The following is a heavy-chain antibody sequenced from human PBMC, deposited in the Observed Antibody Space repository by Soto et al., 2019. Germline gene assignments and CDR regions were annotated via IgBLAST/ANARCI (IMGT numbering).Heavy chain of an antibody. V-gene: IGHV6-1*01. D-gene: IGHD1-7*01. J-gene: IGHJ6*03. CDR3: VGTTSLPPYSTDV. CDR1: GDSVSSNSAA. Sequence: PSQTLSLTCAISGDSVSSNSAAWNWIRQSPSRGLGWLGRTYYRSRWCNDYAVSVKSRITVNPDTSKNQFSLHLNSVTPEDTAVYYFVGTTSLPPYSTDVRDTGPTVTLSS. CDR2: TYYRSRWCN.